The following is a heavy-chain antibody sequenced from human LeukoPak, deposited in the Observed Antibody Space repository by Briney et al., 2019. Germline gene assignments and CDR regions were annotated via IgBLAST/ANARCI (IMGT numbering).Heavy chain of an antibody. CDR3: ARVGYCGGGSCSRAIGY. D-gene: IGHD2-15*01. J-gene: IGHJ4*02. Sequence: PGGSLRLSCAASGFTFSSYEMNWVRQAPGKGLEWFSYIGSSGTTISYADSVKGRFTISRDNAKNSLYLQMNSLRAEDTAVYYCARVGYCGGGSCSRAIGYWGQGTLVTVSS. CDR2: IGSSGTTI. CDR1: GFTFSSYE. V-gene: IGHV3-48*03.